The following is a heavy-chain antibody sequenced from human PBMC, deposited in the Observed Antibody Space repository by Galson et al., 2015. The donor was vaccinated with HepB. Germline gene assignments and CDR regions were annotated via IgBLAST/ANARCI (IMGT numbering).Heavy chain of an antibody. CDR2: ISGDGGTA. CDR1: GFTFNNYA. Sequence: SLRLSCAASGFTFNNYAMIWVRQAPGKGLEWVSAISGDGGTAYYADSVTGRFTISRDNSRNTLYQQMNSLRAEDTALYYCARGVRWQQSSANFDYWGQGALVTVSS. J-gene: IGHJ4*02. V-gene: IGHV3-23*01. D-gene: IGHD5-24*01. CDR3: ARGVRWQQSSANFDY.